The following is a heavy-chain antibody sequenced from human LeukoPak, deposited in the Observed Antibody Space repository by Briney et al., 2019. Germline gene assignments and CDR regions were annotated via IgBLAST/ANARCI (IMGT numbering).Heavy chain of an antibody. CDR1: GGSFSGYY. D-gene: IGHD3-10*01. Sequence: SETLSFTCAVYGGSFSGYYWSWLRQPPGKGLEWIGEINHSGSTNYNPSLKSQVTISVDTSKNQFSLKLSSVTAADTAVYYCARRRNYYYGSGSPTDYWGQGTLVTVSS. J-gene: IGHJ4*02. CDR2: INHSGST. V-gene: IGHV4-34*01. CDR3: ARRRNYYYGSGSPTDY.